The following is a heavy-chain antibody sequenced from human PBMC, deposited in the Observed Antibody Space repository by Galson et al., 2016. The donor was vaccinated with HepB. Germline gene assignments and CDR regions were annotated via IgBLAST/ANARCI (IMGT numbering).Heavy chain of an antibody. CDR1: GGSISTGGFY. J-gene: IGHJ4*02. CDR3: ARAGGLLVDS. D-gene: IGHD5-18*01. CDR2: IYYSGST. V-gene: IGHV4-31*03. Sequence: TLSLTCTVSGGSISTGGFYWSWIRQHPGKGLEWIGYIYYSGSTYYNPSLKSRVTISVDTSKNQFSLKLSSVTAADTAVDYCARAGGLLVDSWGQGTLVTVSS.